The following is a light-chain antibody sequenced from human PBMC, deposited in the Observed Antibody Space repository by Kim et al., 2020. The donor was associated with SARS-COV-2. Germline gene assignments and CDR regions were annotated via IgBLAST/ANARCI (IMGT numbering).Light chain of an antibody. V-gene: IGKV3-15*01. J-gene: IGKJ4*01. CDR2: GVS. Sequence: PTLSVAPGERATLSCRASQSVSGNLAWYQQKPGQAPRLLIYGVSTRATGIPARFSGSGSGTEFTLTISSLQSEDFAVYYCQRGLTFGGGTKVDIK. CDR3: QRGLT. CDR1: QSVSGN.